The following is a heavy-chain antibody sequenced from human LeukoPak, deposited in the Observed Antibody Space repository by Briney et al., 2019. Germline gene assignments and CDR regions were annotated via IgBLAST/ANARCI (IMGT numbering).Heavy chain of an antibody. J-gene: IGHJ5*02. Sequence: SETLSLTCAVYGGSFSGYYWSWIRQPPGKGLEWIGEINHSGNTNYNPSLKSRVTISVDTSKNQFSLKLSSVTAADTAVYYCAREGGIAALNWFDPWGQGTLVTVSS. V-gene: IGHV4-34*01. CDR2: INHSGNT. D-gene: IGHD6-6*01. CDR3: AREGGIAALNWFDP. CDR1: GGSFSGYY.